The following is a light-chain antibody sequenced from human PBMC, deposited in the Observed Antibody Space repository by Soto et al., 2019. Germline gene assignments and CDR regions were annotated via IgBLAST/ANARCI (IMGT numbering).Light chain of an antibody. V-gene: IGKV3-11*01. Sequence: EIVLTQSPATLSLSPGERATLSCRASQSVSNYLAWYQHKPGQAPRLLIYEASNRATGIPARFSGSGSGTDFTLTISSLEPEDFVVYYCQQRSTWPPITFGQGTRLEIK. CDR2: EAS. J-gene: IGKJ5*01. CDR1: QSVSNY. CDR3: QQRSTWPPIT.